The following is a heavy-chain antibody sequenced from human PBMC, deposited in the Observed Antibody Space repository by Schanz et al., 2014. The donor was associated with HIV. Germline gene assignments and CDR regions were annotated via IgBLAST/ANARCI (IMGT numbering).Heavy chain of an antibody. CDR2: IIPMFGTT. Sequence: QLQLVQSGAGVKKPGASVKVSCKASGGTFRGYAISWVRQGPGQGLEWMGGIIPMFGTTKYPQRLQGRVTIIADKSTTTAYMELSSLRSEDTAVYYCARDLSLASSTPTLAFDIWGQGTMVTVSS. D-gene: IGHD2-2*01. J-gene: IGHJ3*02. CDR3: ARDLSLASSTPTLAFDI. CDR1: GGTFRGYA. V-gene: IGHV1-69*06.